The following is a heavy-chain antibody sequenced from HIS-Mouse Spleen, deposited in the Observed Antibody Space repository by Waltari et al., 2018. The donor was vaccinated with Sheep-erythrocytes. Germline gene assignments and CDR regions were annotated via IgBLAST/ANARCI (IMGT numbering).Heavy chain of an antibody. Sequence: QLQLQESGPGLLKPSETLSLTCTVSGGSISSSSYYWGWIRQPPGKGLEWMGSIYYSGSTYYNPSLKSRVTISVDTSKNQFSLKLSSVTAADTAVYYCARDQSALDYWCQGTLVTVSS. J-gene: IGHJ4*02. CDR3: ARDQSALDY. V-gene: IGHV4-39*07. CDR1: GGSISSSSYY. CDR2: IYYSGST.